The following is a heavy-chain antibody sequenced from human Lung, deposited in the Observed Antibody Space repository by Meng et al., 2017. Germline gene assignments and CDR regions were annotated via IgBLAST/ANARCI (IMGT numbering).Heavy chain of an antibody. V-gene: IGHV3-15*01. CDR1: GFTFSSYW. D-gene: IGHD3-9*01. CDR3: SWDDRAVSDY. J-gene: IGHJ4*02. Sequence: LVGSGGGLVQPGGSLRLSCAASGFTFSSYWMHWVRQAPGKGLEWVGRIKSNTDGGTAEYAAPVTGRFTISRDDSKSTLYLQLSGLTTDDTGVYYCSWDDRAVSDYWGQGTLVTVSS. CDR2: IKSNTDGGTA.